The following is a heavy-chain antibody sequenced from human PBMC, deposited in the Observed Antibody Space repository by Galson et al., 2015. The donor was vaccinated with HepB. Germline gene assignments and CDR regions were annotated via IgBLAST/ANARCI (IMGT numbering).Heavy chain of an antibody. D-gene: IGHD6-19*01. CDR2: INQDGSEK. J-gene: IGHJ4*02. CDR1: GFTFSNYW. Sequence: SLRLSCAASGFTFSNYWMSWVRQAPGKGLEWVANINQDGSEKYYMDSMKGRFTISRDNAKNSLYLQMNSLRAEDTAVYYCARATGLVLSKYPDHWGQGTLVTVSS. CDR3: ARATGLVLSKYPDH. V-gene: IGHV3-7*03.